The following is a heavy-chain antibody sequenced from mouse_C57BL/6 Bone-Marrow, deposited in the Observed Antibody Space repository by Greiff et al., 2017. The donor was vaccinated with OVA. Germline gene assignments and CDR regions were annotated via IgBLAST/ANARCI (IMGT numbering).Heavy chain of an antibody. V-gene: IGHV5-4*03. D-gene: IGHD1-1*01. CDR3: ARGEITTVVATDY. J-gene: IGHJ2*01. CDR1: GFTFSSYA. CDR2: ISDGGSYT. Sequence: EVKLVESGGGLVKPGGSVKLSCAASGFTFSSYAMSWVRQTPEKRLEWVATISDGGSYTYYPDNVKGRFTISRDNAKNNLYLQMSHLKSEDTAMYYCARGEITTVVATDYWGQGTTLTVSS.